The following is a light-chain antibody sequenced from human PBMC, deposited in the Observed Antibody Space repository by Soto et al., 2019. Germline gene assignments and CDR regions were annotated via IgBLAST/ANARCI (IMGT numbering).Light chain of an antibody. CDR2: GNS. CDR3: QSYDSSLRAV. V-gene: IGLV1-40*01. Sequence: QSVLTQPPSVSGAPGQRVTISCTGSSSNIGAGYDVHWYQQLPGTAPKLLIYGNSNRPSRVPDRFSGSKSGTSASLAITGLQAEDEADYYCQSYDSSLRAVFGGGTKVTVL. CDR1: SSNIGAGYD. J-gene: IGLJ2*01.